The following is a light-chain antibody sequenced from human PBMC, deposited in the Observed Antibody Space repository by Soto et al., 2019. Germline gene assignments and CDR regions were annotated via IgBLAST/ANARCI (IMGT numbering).Light chain of an antibody. J-gene: IGKJ1*01. Sequence: EIVLTQSPGTLSLSPGERATLSCRASQSVSNNYLAWYQQKPGQAPRLLIYGASNRPTGIPDRFSGRGSGTDFTLTISRLEPEDFVVYYCQQYGNSPWTFGQGTKVEIK. CDR3: QQYGNSPWT. CDR1: QSVSNNY. V-gene: IGKV3-20*01. CDR2: GAS.